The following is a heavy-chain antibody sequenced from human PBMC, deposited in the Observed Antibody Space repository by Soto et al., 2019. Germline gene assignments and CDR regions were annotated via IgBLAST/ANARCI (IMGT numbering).Heavy chain of an antibody. CDR2: ISHTDRLT. Sequence: EVQLAESGGDLVQPGGSLRLSCVGSGFTFSYYEMNWARQAPGKGLERVAFISHTDRLTHYPDSVRGRFTISRDNAKNSLYLHMTSLRVEDTAVYYCARDTGRASADLWGQGTLVTVSS. V-gene: IGHV3-48*03. CDR3: ARDTGRASADL. J-gene: IGHJ5*02. D-gene: IGHD6-13*01. CDR1: GFTFSYYE.